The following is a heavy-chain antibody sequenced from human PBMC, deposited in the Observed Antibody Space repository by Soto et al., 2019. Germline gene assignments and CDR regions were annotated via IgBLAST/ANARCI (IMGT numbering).Heavy chain of an antibody. CDR2: IYYSGST. CDR1: GGSISSYY. J-gene: IGHJ6*03. V-gene: IGHV4-59*01. Sequence: PSETLSLTCTVSGGSISSYYWSWIRQPPGKGLEWIGYIYYSGSTNYNPSLKSRVTISVDTSKNQFSLKLSSVTAADTAVYYCARAEEYYYYKDVWGKGTTVTVSS. CDR3: ARAEEYYYYKDV.